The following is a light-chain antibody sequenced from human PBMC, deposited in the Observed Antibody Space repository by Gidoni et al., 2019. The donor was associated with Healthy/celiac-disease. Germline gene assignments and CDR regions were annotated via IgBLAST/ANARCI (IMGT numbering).Light chain of an antibody. CDR2: RNN. CDR1: SSNIGSNY. J-gene: IGLJ2*01. CDR3: AAWDDSLSGVV. Sequence: HSVLTQPPSASGTPGQRVTISCSGRSSNIGSNYVYWYQQLPGTAPKLLIYRNNQRPSGVPDRFSGSKSGTSASLAISGLRSEDEADYYCAAWDDSLSGVVFGGGTKLTVL. V-gene: IGLV1-47*01.